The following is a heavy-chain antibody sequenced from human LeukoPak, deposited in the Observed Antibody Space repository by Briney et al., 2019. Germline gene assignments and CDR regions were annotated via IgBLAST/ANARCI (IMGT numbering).Heavy chain of an antibody. D-gene: IGHD3-16*01. V-gene: IGHV3-33*05. J-gene: IGHJ3*02. CDR1: GFTFSNYG. CDR2: ISYDGSAK. Sequence: KPGGSLRLSCAASGFTFSNYGMLWGRQAPGEGLEWVALISYDGSAKYYGDSLEGRFTISRDNSKNTLFLQMNSLGAEDTAVYFCARGWGSNVYASALDIWGQGTMVTVSS. CDR3: ARGWGSNVYASALDI.